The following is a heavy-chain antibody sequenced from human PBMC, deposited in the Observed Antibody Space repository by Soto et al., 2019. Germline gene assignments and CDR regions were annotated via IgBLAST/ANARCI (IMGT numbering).Heavy chain of an antibody. V-gene: IGHV1-46*04. D-gene: IGHD3-16*02. Sequence: QVQLVQSGTEVKKPGASVKVSCKASGYSFTTYYIHWVRQAPGRGLEWVGIINPSSGSTSYAQELKGRVSMTTETSTNTVYMDLSSLTSEDTAVYYCARDRLSPGLVGMDVWGQGTTVTVSS. J-gene: IGHJ6*02. CDR2: INPSSGST. CDR1: GYSFTTYY. CDR3: ARDRLSPGLVGMDV.